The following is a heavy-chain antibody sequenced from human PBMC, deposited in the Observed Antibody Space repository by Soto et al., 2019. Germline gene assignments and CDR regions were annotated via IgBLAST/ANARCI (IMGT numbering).Heavy chain of an antibody. J-gene: IGHJ6*02. CDR1: GFTFSSYG. CDR2: ISYDGSNK. Sequence: GSLRRTCAASGFTFSSYGMHWARQAPGKGLEWVAVISYDGSNKYYADSVKVRFTISRDNSKNTLYLQMNSLRAEDTAVYYCAKDLSLGSSWYYYGMDVWGQGTTVTVSS. CDR3: AKDLSLGSSWYYYGMDV. V-gene: IGHV3-30*18. D-gene: IGHD6-13*01.